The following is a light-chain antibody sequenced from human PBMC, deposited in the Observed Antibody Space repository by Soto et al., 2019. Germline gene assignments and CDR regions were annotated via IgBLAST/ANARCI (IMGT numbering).Light chain of an antibody. Sequence: QSVLTQPPSASGTPGQRVTISCSGRRSNIGTNYVYWYQQFPGTAPKLLIYSNSHRPSGVPDRFSGSKSGTSASLAISGLRSDDEADYYCAAWDDSLSGPVFGGGTEVTVL. CDR2: SNS. J-gene: IGLJ3*02. CDR1: RSNIGTNY. V-gene: IGLV1-47*02. CDR3: AAWDDSLSGPV.